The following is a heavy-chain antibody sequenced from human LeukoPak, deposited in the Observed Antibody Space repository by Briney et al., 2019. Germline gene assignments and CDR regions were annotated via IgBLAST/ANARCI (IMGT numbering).Heavy chain of an antibody. CDR3: AKTYGSGSRYYFDY. V-gene: IGHV3-23*01. CDR2: ITGSGDYT. Sequence: GGSLRLSCAASGFTFSSYGMTWVRQAPGKRLEWVSGITGSGDYTNYADSVKGRFTISRDNSKNTLYLQMNSLRAEDTAVYYCAKTYGSGSRYYFDYWGQGTLVTVSS. D-gene: IGHD3-10*01. J-gene: IGHJ4*02. CDR1: GFTFSSYG.